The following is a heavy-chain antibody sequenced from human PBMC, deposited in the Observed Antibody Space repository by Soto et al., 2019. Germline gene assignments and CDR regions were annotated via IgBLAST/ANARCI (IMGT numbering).Heavy chain of an antibody. Sequence: PGGSLRLSCVVSGFPFSDHYMDWFRQASGKGPQWVGRSRNKDHRYSTEYAASVKGRFTISRDLSTNSLFLQMNSLQTEDTAVSYCARGRNSFDYWGQGILVTVSS. V-gene: IGHV3-72*01. CDR1: GFPFSDHY. J-gene: IGHJ4*02. CDR3: ARGRNSFDY. CDR2: SRNKDHRYST.